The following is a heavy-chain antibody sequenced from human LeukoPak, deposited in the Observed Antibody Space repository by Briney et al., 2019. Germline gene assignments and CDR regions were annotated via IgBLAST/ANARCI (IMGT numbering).Heavy chain of an antibody. V-gene: IGHV4-39*07. CDR3: ARDHIAVAVVDY. J-gene: IGHJ4*02. Sequence: SETLSLTCTVSGGSISSSSYYRGWICQPPGKGLEWIGSIYYSGSTYYNPSLKSRVTISVDTSKNQFSLKLSSVTAADTAVYYCARDHIAVAVVDYWGQGTLVTVSS. D-gene: IGHD6-19*01. CDR2: IYYSGST. CDR1: GGSISSSSYY.